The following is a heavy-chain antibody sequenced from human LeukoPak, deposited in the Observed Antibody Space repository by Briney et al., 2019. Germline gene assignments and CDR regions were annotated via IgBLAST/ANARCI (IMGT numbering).Heavy chain of an antibody. D-gene: IGHD6-19*01. CDR1: GYTFTSYY. Sequence: GASVKVSCKASGYTFTSYYMHWVRQAPGQGLEWMGIINPSGGSTSYAQKFQGRVTMTRDTSTSTVYMELSSLRSEDTAVYYCARVPSGYSSGWYGREPPYYYGMDVWGQGTTVTVSS. V-gene: IGHV1-46*01. J-gene: IGHJ6*02. CDR2: INPSGGST. CDR3: ARVPSGYSSGWYGREPPYYYGMDV.